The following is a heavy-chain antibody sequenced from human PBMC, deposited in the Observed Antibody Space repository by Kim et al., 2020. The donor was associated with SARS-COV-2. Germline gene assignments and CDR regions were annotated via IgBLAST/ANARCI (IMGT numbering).Heavy chain of an antibody. CDR2: INAGNGKT. J-gene: IGHJ4*02. CDR3: ARGPDTYFDY. CDR1: GYTFTTYA. Sequence: ASVNVSCKASGYTFTTYAIHWVRQAPGQRLEWMGWINAGNGKTKYSQKFQGRVTITRDTSATTAFMELSSLRSEDTAVYYCARGPDTYFDYWGQGTLVTVSS. D-gene: IGHD3-9*01. V-gene: IGHV1-3*01.